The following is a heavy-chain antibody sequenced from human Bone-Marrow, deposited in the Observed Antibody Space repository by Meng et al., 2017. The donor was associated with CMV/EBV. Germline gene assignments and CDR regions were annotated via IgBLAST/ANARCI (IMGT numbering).Heavy chain of an antibody. CDR3: ATTTRGAIEPY. V-gene: IGHV3-30*04. D-gene: IGHD3-16*02. CDR2: ISYDGSNK. J-gene: IGHJ4*02. Sequence: GGSLRLSCSASGFTFSSYATHWVRQAPGKGLEWVAVISYDGSNKYYADSVKGRFTISRDNSKNALFLQMSSLRAEDTAVYYCATTTRGAIEPYWGQGTLVTVSS. CDR1: GFTFSSYA.